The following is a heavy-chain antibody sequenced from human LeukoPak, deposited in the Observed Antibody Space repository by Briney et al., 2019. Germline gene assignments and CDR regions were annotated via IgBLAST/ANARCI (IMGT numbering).Heavy chain of an antibody. J-gene: IGHJ4*02. CDR2: MNPKSGNT. Sequence: SVKVSCKTSGYTFTNYDINWVRQATGQGLEWMGWMNPKSGNTGSAQRFQGRVTLTRDTSISTAYMELSSLRSEDTAVYYCARVWGSIDYWGQGTLVTVSS. CDR3: ARVWGSIDY. CDR1: GYTFTNYD. V-gene: IGHV1-8*01. D-gene: IGHD7-27*01.